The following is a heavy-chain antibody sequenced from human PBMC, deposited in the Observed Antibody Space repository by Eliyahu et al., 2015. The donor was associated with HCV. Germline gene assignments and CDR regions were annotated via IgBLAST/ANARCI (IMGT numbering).Heavy chain of an antibody. V-gene: IGHV1-69*06. Sequence: QVQLVQSGAEVKKPGSSVKVSCKASGGTFXSYAISWVRQAPGQGLEWMGGIIPIFGTANYAQKFQGRVTITADKSTSTAYMELSSLRSEDTAVYYCAREGTTLGYCSSTSCGYYGMDVWGQGTTVTVSS. CDR3: AREGTTLGYCSSTSCGYYGMDV. D-gene: IGHD2-2*01. J-gene: IGHJ6*02. CDR1: GGTFXSYA. CDR2: IIPIFGTA.